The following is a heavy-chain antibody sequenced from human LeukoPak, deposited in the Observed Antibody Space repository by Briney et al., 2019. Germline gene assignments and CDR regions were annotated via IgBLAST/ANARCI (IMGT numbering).Heavy chain of an antibody. Sequence: ASVKVSCKATSRISWVRQARGQGLEWMGWIGSYGGDTYYAQKFQGRVTVTTDTSTSTVYMELRSLRSDDTAVYYCARDLWNFYDDSGYYRDFDSWGQGTLVTVSS. V-gene: IGHV1-18*01. CDR1: TSR. D-gene: IGHD3-22*01. CDR3: ARDLWNFYDDSGYYRDFDS. CDR2: IGSYGGDT. J-gene: IGHJ5*01.